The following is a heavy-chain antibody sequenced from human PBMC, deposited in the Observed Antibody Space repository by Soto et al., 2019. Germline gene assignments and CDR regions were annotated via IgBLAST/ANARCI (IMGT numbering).Heavy chain of an antibody. J-gene: IGHJ5*02. CDR2: IYSRGDT. Sequence: GGSLRLSCAASGFTVSNNYMSWVRQAPGQGLEWVSVIYSRGDTYYADSVKGRFTISRDSSKNTLYLQMNSLRAEDTAVYYCAREDLPYDFWSGYYQGYNWFDPWGQGTLVTVSS. CDR3: AREDLPYDFWSGYYQGYNWFDP. D-gene: IGHD3-3*01. V-gene: IGHV3-66*01. CDR1: GFTVSNNY.